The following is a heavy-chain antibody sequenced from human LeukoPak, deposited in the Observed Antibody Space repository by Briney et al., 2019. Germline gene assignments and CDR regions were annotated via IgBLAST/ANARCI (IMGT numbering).Heavy chain of an antibody. Sequence: PGGSLRLSCAASGFTFSTHAMSWVRQAPGKGLEWVSAISGGGGSTYYADSVKGRFTISRDNSKNTLYMQMKSLRAGDTAVYYCAKGLFGRFLEFWGQGSRVTVSS. V-gene: IGHV3-23*01. CDR3: AKGLFGRFLEF. CDR1: GFTFSTHA. D-gene: IGHD3-3*01. CDR2: ISGGGGST. J-gene: IGHJ4*02.